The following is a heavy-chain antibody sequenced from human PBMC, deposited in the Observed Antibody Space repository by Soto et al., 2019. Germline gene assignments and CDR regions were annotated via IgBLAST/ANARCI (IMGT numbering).Heavy chain of an antibody. D-gene: IGHD5-12*01. CDR1: RFTFSNFW. J-gene: IGHJ6*03. CDR3: AREYSGYSRPYYMDV. Sequence: GGSLRLSCAASRFTFSNFWMHWVRQAPGKGLVWVSRLNNDGSSTTYADSVKGRFTISRDNAKNTLYLQMNSLRVEDSAVYYCAREYSGYSRPYYMDVWGKGTTVTVSS. CDR2: LNNDGSST. V-gene: IGHV3-74*03.